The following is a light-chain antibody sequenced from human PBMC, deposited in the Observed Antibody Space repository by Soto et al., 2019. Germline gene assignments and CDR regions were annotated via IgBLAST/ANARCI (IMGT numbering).Light chain of an antibody. Sequence: EILLTQSPGTLSLSPGERATLSCRASQSVSRSYLAWYQQKPGKAPRLLIYGASSRTTGIPERFSGSGSGTDFTLTISRLAPEDFALYYCQQYGSSPITFGQGTRLEIK. J-gene: IGKJ5*01. CDR1: QSVSRSY. CDR2: GAS. CDR3: QQYGSSPIT. V-gene: IGKV3-20*01.